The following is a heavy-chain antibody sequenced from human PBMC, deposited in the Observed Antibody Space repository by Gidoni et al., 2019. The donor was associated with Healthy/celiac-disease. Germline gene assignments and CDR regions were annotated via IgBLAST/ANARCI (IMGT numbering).Heavy chain of an antibody. CDR3: ARDAAVAGTRHKAGFDY. J-gene: IGHJ4*02. V-gene: IGHV3-48*01. Sequence: EVQLVESGGGLVQPGGSLRLSCAASGFTSSSYSMNWVRQAPGKGLEWVSYISSSSSTIYYADSVKGRFTISRDNAKNSLYLQMNSLRAEDTAVYYCARDAAVAGTRHKAGFDYWGQGTLVTVSS. CDR1: GFTSSSYS. D-gene: IGHD6-19*01. CDR2: ISSSSSTI.